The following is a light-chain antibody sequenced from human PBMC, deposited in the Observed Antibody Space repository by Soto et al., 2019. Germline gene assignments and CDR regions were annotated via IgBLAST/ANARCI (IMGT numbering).Light chain of an antibody. J-gene: IGLJ1*01. CDR1: SSDVGGYNY. CDR2: DVS. V-gene: IGLV2-11*01. Sequence: QSALTQPRSVSGSPGQSVTISCAGTSSDVGGYNYVSWYQQHPGKAPKVMIYDVSKRPSGVPDRFSGSKSGNTASLTISGLQAEDEADYYCYSYAGSYTWVFGPGTKLTVL. CDR3: YSYAGSYTWV.